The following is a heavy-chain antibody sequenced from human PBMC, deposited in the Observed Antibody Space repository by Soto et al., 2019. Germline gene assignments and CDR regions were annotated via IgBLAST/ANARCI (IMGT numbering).Heavy chain of an antibody. CDR3: ARTPLETGKGVYYYGMDV. J-gene: IGHJ6*02. CDR2: TNGDGSGT. CDR1: GFTFSSYW. D-gene: IGHD3-16*01. Sequence: GGSLRLSCAASGFTFSSYWMHWVRQAPGKGLVWVSRTNGDGSGTMYADSVKGRFTISRDNAKNTLYLQMNSLRVEDTAVYYCARTPLETGKGVYYYGMDVWGQGTTVTVSS. V-gene: IGHV3-74*03.